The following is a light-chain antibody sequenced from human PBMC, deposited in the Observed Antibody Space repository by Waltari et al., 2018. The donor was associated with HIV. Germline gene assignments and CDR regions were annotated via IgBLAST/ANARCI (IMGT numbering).Light chain of an antibody. CDR1: QTIYTC. CDR3: QQCANWPRT. J-gene: IGKJ1*01. Sequence: EIVLTQSPAPLSLSPGEGATLSCRASQTIYTCLAWYQLKPGQSLRLLIYGASTRATGIPARVSGSGSDTDFSLTISSLEPEDFAVYYCQQCANWPRTFGQGTKVEI. V-gene: IGKV3-11*01. CDR2: GAS.